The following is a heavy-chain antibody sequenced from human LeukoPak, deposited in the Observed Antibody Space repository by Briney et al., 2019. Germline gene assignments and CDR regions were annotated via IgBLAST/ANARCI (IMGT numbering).Heavy chain of an antibody. J-gene: IGHJ6*02. CDR1: GYTFTSYA. V-gene: IGHV1-3*01. Sequence: GASVKVSCKASGYTFTSYAMHWVRQVPGQRLEWMGWINAGNGNTKYSQKFQGRVTITRDTSASTAYMELSSLRSEDTAVYYCASLSGLYSSSPQDYYYYGMDVWGQGTTVTVSS. CDR3: ASLSGLYSSSPQDYYYYGMDV. D-gene: IGHD6-6*01. CDR2: INAGNGNT.